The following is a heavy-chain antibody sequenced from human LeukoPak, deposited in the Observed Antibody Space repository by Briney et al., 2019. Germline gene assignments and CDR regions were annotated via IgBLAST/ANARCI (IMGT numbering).Heavy chain of an antibody. CDR1: GFTFSEHY. Sequence: PGGSLRLSCAASGFTFSEHYMDWVRQAPGKGLEWVANINQDGSAKYYVASVKGRFTISRDNVKNSVFLQMNSLRAEDTAVYYCARTPINNQYCRGSIKCFGVDYWGQGTLVTVSS. CDR3: ARTPINNQYCRGSIKCFGVDY. V-gene: IGHV3-7*01. D-gene: IGHD2-15*01. CDR2: INQDGSAK. J-gene: IGHJ4*02.